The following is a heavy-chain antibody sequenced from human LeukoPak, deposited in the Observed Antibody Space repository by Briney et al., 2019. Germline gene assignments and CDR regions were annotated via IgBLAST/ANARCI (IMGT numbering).Heavy chain of an antibody. CDR2: ISYDGSNQ. J-gene: IGHJ4*02. Sequence: GRSLRLSCAASGFTFSSYAMHWVRQAPGKGLEWVAVISYDGSNQFYADSVKGRFTISRDNSKNTLNLQMISLRAEDTAVYYCAKVGTTHIRSYFDLWGQGTLVTVSS. CDR3: AKVGTTHIRSYFDL. CDR1: GFTFSSYA. D-gene: IGHD1-14*01. V-gene: IGHV3-30-3*01.